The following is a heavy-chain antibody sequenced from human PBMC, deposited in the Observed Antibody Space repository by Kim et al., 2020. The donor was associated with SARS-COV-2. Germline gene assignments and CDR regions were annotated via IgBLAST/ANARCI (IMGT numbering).Heavy chain of an antibody. CDR1: GFTFSNAW. V-gene: IGHV3-15*01. CDR2: IKSKTDGGTT. CDR3: TTDVMVVIATPYYFDY. D-gene: IGHD2-21*01. J-gene: IGHJ4*02. Sequence: GGSLRLSCAASGFTFSNAWMSWVRQAPGKGMEWVGRIKSKTDGGTTDYAAPVKGRFTISRDDSKNTLYLQMNSLKTEDTAVYYCTTDVMVVIATPYYFDYWGQGTLVTVSS.